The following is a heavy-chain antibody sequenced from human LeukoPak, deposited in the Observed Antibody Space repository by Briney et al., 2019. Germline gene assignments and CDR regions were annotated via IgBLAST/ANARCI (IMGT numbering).Heavy chain of an antibody. CDR3: ARDPVSGVFDY. V-gene: IGHV1-2*02. J-gene: IGHJ4*02. Sequence: ASVTVSFKSSVYTFTDYYIHWVRQAPGQGLEWMGWINPNNGGTNCAQKFQGRVTMTMDTSINTVYMELSRLRSDDTAVYYCARDPVSGVFDYWGQGALVTVSS. CDR2: INPNNGGT. CDR1: VYTFTDYY. D-gene: IGHD3-10*01.